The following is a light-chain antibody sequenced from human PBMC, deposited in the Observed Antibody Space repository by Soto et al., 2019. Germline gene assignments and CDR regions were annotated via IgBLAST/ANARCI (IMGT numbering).Light chain of an antibody. V-gene: IGKV3-11*01. CDR3: QQRSKWPSIT. J-gene: IGKJ5*01. CDR2: DAS. Sequence: EIVLTQSPATLSLSPGERATLSRRASQSVSSYLAWYQQKPGQAPRLLIYDASNRATGIPARFSGSGSGTDFTLTISSLEPEDFAVYYCQQRSKWPSITFGQGTRLEIK. CDR1: QSVSSY.